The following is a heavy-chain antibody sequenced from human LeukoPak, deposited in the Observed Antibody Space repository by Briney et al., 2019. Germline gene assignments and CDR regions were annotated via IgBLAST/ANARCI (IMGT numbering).Heavy chain of an antibody. Sequence: SGGTLRLSCAASGFTFSSYGMSWVRQAPGKGLEWVSTITFSGLGLYYADSVKGRFTISRDNSKNMVYLQMNSLRAEDTAIYYCATDGSGWSRSSWGQGTLVTVSS. D-gene: IGHD6-19*01. CDR2: ITFSGLGL. V-gene: IGHV3-23*01. J-gene: IGHJ5*02. CDR3: ATDGSGWSRSS. CDR1: GFTFSSYG.